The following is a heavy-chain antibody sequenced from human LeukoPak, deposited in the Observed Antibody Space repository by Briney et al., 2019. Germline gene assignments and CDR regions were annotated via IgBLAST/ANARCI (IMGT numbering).Heavy chain of an antibody. CDR3: ARGGYYYDSSGYLDY. CDR1: GFTFDDYG. Sequence: PGGSLRLSCAASGFTFDDYGMSWVRHAPGKGLEWVSGINWNGGSTVYADSVKGRFTISRDNAKNSLYLQMNSLRAEDTALYYCARGGYYYDSSGYLDYWGQGTQVTVSS. D-gene: IGHD3-22*01. J-gene: IGHJ4*02. V-gene: IGHV3-20*04. CDR2: INWNGGST.